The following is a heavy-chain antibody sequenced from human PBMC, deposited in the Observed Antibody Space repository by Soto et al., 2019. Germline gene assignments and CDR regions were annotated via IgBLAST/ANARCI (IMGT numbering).Heavy chain of an antibody. V-gene: IGHV1-2*04. CDR2: INPNSGGT. CDR3: AREGRDGYNYYGMDV. Sequence: QVQLVQSGAEVKKPGASVKVSCKASGYTFTGYYMHWVRQAPGQGLEWMGWINPNSGGTNYAQKFQGWVTMTRDTSISTAYMELSRLRSDDTAVYYCAREGRDGYNYYGMDVWGQGTTVTVSS. CDR1: GYTFTGYY. J-gene: IGHJ6*02.